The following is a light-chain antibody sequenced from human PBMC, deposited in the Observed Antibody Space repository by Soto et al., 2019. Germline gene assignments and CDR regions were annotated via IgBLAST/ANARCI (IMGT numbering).Light chain of an antibody. CDR1: QGISSS. J-gene: IGKJ2*01. CDR2: AAS. Sequence: DIQLTQSPSFLSASVGDRVTITCRARQGISSSLAWFQQKPGKAPKLLINAASTLQSRVPSRFSGSGSGTDFTLTISSLQPEYFATYYCQQLNTYPHTFGQGTKVDIK. V-gene: IGKV1-9*01. CDR3: QQLNTYPHT.